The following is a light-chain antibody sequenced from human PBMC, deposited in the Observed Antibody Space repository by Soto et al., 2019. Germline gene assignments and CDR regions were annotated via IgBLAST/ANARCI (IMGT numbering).Light chain of an antibody. Sequence: EIVLTQSPRTLSLSAGERATLPCPASQDVLNNYLAWFQQKPGQAPRLLISGISTRATGIPDRFSGSGSGTHFTLTISRLEPEDFAIYYCQQYGRSPLTFGGGTKVEI. V-gene: IGKV3-20*01. CDR2: GIS. CDR1: QDVLNNY. J-gene: IGKJ4*01. CDR3: QQYGRSPLT.